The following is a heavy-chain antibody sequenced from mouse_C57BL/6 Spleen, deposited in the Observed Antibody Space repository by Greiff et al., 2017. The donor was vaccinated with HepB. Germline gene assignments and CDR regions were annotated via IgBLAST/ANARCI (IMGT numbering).Heavy chain of an antibody. V-gene: IGHV14-1*01. J-gene: IGHJ3*01. D-gene: IGHD3-2*02. CDR3: TTDSSGYSAWFAY. CDR1: GFNIKDYY. Sequence: VQLQQSGAELVRPGASVKLSCTASGFNIKDYYMHWVKQRPEQGLEWIGRIDPEDGATEYAPKFPGKATMTADTSSNTAYLQLSSLTSEDTAVYYCTTDSSGYSAWFAYWGQGTLVTVSA. CDR2: IDPEDGAT.